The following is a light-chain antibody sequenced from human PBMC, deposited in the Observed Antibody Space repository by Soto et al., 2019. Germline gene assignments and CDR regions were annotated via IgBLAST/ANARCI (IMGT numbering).Light chain of an antibody. CDR1: QGVTTN. CDR3: QQYDRWPVT. Sequence: EVVMTPAPAPPSVSPGGRGPFSFRASQGVTTNLAWYQHKPGQSPRLLISGASTGASGIPPRFSGSGSGTEFTLTIDRLQSADFAVYYCQQYDRWPVTFGGGTKVDIK. V-gene: IGKV3-15*01. J-gene: IGKJ4*01. CDR2: GAS.